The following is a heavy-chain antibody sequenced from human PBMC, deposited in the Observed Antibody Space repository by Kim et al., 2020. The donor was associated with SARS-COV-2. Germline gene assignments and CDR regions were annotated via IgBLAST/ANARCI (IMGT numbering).Heavy chain of an antibody. V-gene: IGHV4-4*02. D-gene: IGHD2-21*02. J-gene: IGHJ5*02. Sequence: SLKRRVTISVDKAKNQFSLKLSSGTAADTAVYYCARRGGGCVGDCDWFDHWGQGTLVTVSS. CDR3: ARRGGGCVGDCDWFDH.